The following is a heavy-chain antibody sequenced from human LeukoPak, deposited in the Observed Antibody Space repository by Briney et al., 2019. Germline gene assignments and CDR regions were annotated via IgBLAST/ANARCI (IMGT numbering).Heavy chain of an antibody. CDR2: INHSGST. CDR1: GGSFSGYY. Sequence: PSETLSLTCAVYGGSFSGYYWSRIRQPPGKGREWIGEINHSGSTNYNPSLKSRVTISVDTSKHQFSLKLSSVTAADTAVYYCAGRPSGSYMPLHYWGQGTLVTVSS. D-gene: IGHD1-26*01. V-gene: IGHV4-34*01. J-gene: IGHJ4*02. CDR3: AGRPSGSYMPLHY.